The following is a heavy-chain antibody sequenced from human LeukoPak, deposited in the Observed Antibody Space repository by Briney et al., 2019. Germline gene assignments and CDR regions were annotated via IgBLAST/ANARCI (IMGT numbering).Heavy chain of an antibody. Sequence: RSQTLSLTCTVSGGSISSGSYYWSWIRQPAGKGLEWIGRIYTSGSTNYSPSLKSRVTISVDTSKNQFSLKLSSVTAADTAVYYCANSGYGGGAFDIWGQGTMVTVSS. CDR1: GGSISSGSYY. V-gene: IGHV4-61*02. D-gene: IGHD5-18*01. CDR3: ANSGYGGGAFDI. J-gene: IGHJ3*02. CDR2: IYTSGST.